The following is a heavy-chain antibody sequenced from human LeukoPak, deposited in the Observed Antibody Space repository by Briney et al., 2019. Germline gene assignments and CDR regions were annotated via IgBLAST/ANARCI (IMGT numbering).Heavy chain of an antibody. CDR2: ISHSGST. CDR3: ARDRPPPAYYYYMDV. V-gene: IGHV4-38-2*02. CDR1: GYSISSGYN. Sequence: SETLSLTCTVSGYSISSGYNWGWIRQSPGKGLEWIGSISHSGSTFYNPSLMSRVTISIDTSRNQFSLKLGSVTAADTAVYYCARDRPPPAYYYYMDVWGKGTTVTVSS. D-gene: IGHD2-2*01. J-gene: IGHJ6*03.